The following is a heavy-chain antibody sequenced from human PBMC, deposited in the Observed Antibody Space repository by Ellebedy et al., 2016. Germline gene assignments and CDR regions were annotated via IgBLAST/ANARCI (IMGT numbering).Heavy chain of an antibody. CDR1: GFTVSGNY. CDR2: LYSGGAI. J-gene: IGHJ4*02. D-gene: IGHD1-14*01. Sequence: GESLKISCAASGFTVSGNYMSWVRQAPGKGLEWVSTLYSGGAILYADSVKGRFTISRDNSKNTLYLQMNSLTVGDTAVYYCAKGNAIPGPEPLDFWGQGTLVTVSS. CDR3: AKGNAIPGPEPLDF. V-gene: IGHV3-66*01.